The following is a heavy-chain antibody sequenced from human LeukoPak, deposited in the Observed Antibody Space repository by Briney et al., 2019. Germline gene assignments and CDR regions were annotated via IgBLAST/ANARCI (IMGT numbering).Heavy chain of an antibody. CDR1: GGTFSSYA. CDR3: ARGPERVVVVAATTDYYMDV. D-gene: IGHD2-15*01. J-gene: IGHJ6*03. V-gene: IGHV1-2*02. CDR2: INPNSGGT. Sequence: ASVKVSCKASGGTFSSYAISWVRQAPGQGLEWMGWINPNSGGTNYAQKYQGRVTMTRDTSISTAYMELSRLRSDDTAVYYCARGPERVVVVAATTDYYMDVWGKGTTVTVSS.